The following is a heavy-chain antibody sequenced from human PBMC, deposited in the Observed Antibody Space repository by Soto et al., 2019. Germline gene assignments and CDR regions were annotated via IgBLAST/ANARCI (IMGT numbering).Heavy chain of an antibody. CDR2: ISWDGGST. D-gene: IGHD4-17*01. J-gene: IGHJ3*02. CDR3: AKDMASDIYGDYHDAFDI. CDR1: GFTFDDYT. V-gene: IGHV3-43*01. Sequence: GGSLRLSCAASGFTFDDYTMHWVRQAPGKGLEWVSLISWDGGSTYYADSVKGRFTISRDNSKNSLYLQMNSLRTEDTALYYCAKDMASDIYGDYHDAFDIWGQGTMVTVSS.